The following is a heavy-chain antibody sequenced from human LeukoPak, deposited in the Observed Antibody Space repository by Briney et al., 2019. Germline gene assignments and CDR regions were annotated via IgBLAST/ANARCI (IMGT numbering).Heavy chain of an antibody. CDR1: GGSISSSSYY. J-gene: IGHJ6*03. CDR2: IYYSGST. D-gene: IGHD6-13*01. V-gene: IGHV4-39*07. CDR3: ASSPPSYSSSWYFHYYYYMDV. Sequence: SETLSLTCTVSGGSISSSSYYWGWIRQPPGKGLEWIGSIYYSGSTNYNPSLKSRVTISVDTSKNQFSLKLSSVTAADTAVYYCASSPPSYSSSWYFHYYYYMDVWGKGTTVTVSS.